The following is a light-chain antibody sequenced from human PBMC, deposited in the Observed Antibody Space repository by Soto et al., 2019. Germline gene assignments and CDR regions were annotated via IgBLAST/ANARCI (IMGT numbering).Light chain of an antibody. CDR1: SRYVGGYNY. J-gene: IGLJ2*01. CDR3: SSYISSSTLVV. Sequence: QSALTQPASVSGSPGQSITISCTGTSRYVGGYNYVSGYQQHPGKAPKIMIYKVSNRPSGVANCFSGSKSGNTASLTISGLPAEDEADYYCSSYISSSTLVVFGGGTKLTVL. CDR2: KVS. V-gene: IGLV2-14*01.